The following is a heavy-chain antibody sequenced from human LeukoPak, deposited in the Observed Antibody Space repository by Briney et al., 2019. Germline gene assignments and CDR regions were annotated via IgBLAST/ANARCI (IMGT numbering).Heavy chain of an antibody. J-gene: IGHJ4*02. V-gene: IGHV3-33*01. Sequence: RSGGSLRLSCAASGFTFSDYGMHWVRQAPGKGLEWVAVIWYDGTDKYYTDSVKGRFTTSRDNAKNTLYLQMNSLRAEDTAVYYCARDGSEFMVRGSPHPGYFDYWGQGTLVTVSS. CDR2: IWYDGTDK. CDR1: GFTFSDYG. CDR3: ARDGSEFMVRGSPHPGYFDY. D-gene: IGHD3-10*01.